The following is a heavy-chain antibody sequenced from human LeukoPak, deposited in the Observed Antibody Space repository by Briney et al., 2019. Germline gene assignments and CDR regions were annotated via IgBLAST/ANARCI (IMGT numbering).Heavy chain of an antibody. J-gene: IGHJ3*02. D-gene: IGHD6-19*01. CDR2: INTNTGNP. CDR3: ARDLTPRIAVVGGSDWDAFDI. CDR1: GGTFSSYA. Sequence: ASVKVSCKASGGTFSSYAISWVRQAPGQGLEWMGWINTNTGNPTYAQGFTGRFVFSLDTSVSTAYLQISRLKAEDTAVYYCARDLTPRIAVVGGSDWDAFDIWGQGTMVTVSS. V-gene: IGHV7-4-1*02.